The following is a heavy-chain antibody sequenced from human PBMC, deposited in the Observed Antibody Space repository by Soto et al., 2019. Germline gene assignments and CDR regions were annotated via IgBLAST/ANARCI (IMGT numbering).Heavy chain of an antibody. J-gene: IGHJ4*02. Sequence: ASVKVSCKASGYTFTSYAMHWVRQAPGQRLEWMGWINAGNGNTKYSQKFQGRVTLTTDSSTSTAYMELRSLRSDDTAVYYCVRDPSNTSGYYQFFDYWGQGTLVTVSS. D-gene: IGHD3-22*01. CDR1: GYTFTSYA. CDR2: INAGNGNT. V-gene: IGHV1-3*01. CDR3: VRDPSNTSGYYQFFDY.